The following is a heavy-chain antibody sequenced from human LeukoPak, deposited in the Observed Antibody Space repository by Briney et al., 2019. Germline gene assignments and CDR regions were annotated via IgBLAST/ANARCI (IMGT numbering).Heavy chain of an antibody. CDR1: GYTFTCYY. CDR3: ARGQPYGNYNYFDS. J-gene: IGHJ5*01. D-gene: IGHD4-11*01. V-gene: IGHV1-2*06. Sequence: ASVKVSCKASGYTFTCYYMHWVRQAPGQGLEWMGRINPNTGYPNHAQNFQGRVTMTRDTSISTAYMELSRLTTDDTAVYFCARGQPYGNYNYFDSWGQGTLVTVSS. CDR2: INPNTGYP.